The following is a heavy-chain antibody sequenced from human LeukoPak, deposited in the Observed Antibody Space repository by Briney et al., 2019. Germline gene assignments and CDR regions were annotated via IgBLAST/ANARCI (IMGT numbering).Heavy chain of an antibody. CDR2: ISSTSSNI. CDR1: GFTFTNNYS. CDR3: ASWVNSGFPD. Sequence: PGGSLRLSCAASGFTFTNNYSINWVRQAPGKGLGWVSSISSTSSNIYYADSVKGRFTISRDNAKNSLYLQMNSLRAEDTAVYYRASWVNSGFPDWGQGTLVTVSS. V-gene: IGHV3-21*01. J-gene: IGHJ4*02. D-gene: IGHD6-19*01.